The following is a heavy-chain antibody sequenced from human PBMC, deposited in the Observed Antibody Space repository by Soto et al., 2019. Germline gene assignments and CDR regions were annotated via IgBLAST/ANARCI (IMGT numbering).Heavy chain of an antibody. CDR1: GFTFSSYA. D-gene: IGHD6-19*01. CDR3: AKDVREDRSGWDPFDS. CDR2: ISGSGGST. J-gene: IGHJ5*01. Sequence: EVQLLESGGGLVQPGGSLRLSWAASGFTFSSYAMSLVLQAPGKGLEWVSAISGSGGSTYYADSVKGRFTISRDNSKNTLYLQMNRLRAEDTAVYYCAKDVREDRSGWDPFDSWGQGTLVTVSS. V-gene: IGHV3-23*01.